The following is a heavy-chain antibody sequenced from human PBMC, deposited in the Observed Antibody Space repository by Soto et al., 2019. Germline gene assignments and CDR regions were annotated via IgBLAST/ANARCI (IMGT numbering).Heavy chain of an antibody. D-gene: IGHD2-21*02. J-gene: IGHJ4*02. V-gene: IGHV3-64D*08. Sequence: GGSLRLSCSASGFTFSSYAMHWVRQAPGKGLEYVSAISSNGGSTYYADSVKGRFTISRDNSKNTLYLQMSSLRAEDTAVYYCVKEIRVTAIQYYFDYWGQGTLVTVSS. CDR2: ISSNGGST. CDR1: GFTFSSYA. CDR3: VKEIRVTAIQYYFDY.